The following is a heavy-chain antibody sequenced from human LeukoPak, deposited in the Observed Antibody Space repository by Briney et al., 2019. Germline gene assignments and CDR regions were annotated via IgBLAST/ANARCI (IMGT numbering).Heavy chain of an antibody. J-gene: IGHJ5*02. D-gene: IGHD2-2*01. CDR1: GGTFSSYT. V-gene: IGHV1-69*04. CDR3: ARDPPERDEYQLLSNWFDP. CDR2: IIPILGIA. Sequence: SVKVSCKASGGTFSSYTISWVRQAPGQGLEWMGRIIPILGIANYGQKFQGRVTITADKSTSTAYMELSSLRSEDTAVYYCARDPPERDEYQLLSNWFDPWGQGTLVTVSS.